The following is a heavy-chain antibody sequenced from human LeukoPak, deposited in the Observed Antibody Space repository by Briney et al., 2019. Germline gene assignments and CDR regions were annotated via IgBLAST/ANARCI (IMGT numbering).Heavy chain of an antibody. CDR1: GGSISSGSYY. CDR3: ARSAGYYYYYMDV. CDR2: IYTSGST. Sequence: PSQPLSLTCTVSGGSISSGSYYWSWIRQPAGKGLEWIGRIYTSGSTNYNPSLKSRVTISVDTSKNQFSLKVSSVTAADTAVYYCARSAGYYYYYMDVWGKGTTVTVSS. V-gene: IGHV4-61*02. J-gene: IGHJ6*03. D-gene: IGHD2-15*01.